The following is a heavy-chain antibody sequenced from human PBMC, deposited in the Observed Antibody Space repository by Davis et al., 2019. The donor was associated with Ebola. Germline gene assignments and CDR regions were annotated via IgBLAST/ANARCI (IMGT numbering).Heavy chain of an antibody. J-gene: IGHJ4*02. CDR2: INTNTGNP. V-gene: IGHV7-4-1*02. Sequence: ASVKVSCKASGYTFTNYAINWVRQAPGQGLEWMGWINTNTGNPTYAQGFTGRFVFSLDTSATTAYLQISSLKAEDTAVYYCARGDCVSTSCDRFDYWGQGTLVPVSS. D-gene: IGHD2-2*01. CDR1: GYTFTNYA. CDR3: ARGDCVSTSCDRFDY.